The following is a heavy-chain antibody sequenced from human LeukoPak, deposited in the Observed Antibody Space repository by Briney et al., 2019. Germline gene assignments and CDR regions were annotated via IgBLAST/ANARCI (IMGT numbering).Heavy chain of an antibody. Sequence: KSSETLSLTCTVSGGSISSGSYYWSWIRQPAGKGLEWIGRIYTSGSTNYNPSLKSRVTISVDTSKNQFSLKLSSVTAADTAVYYCARTPIVTAARFDAFDIWGQGTMVTVSS. J-gene: IGHJ3*02. CDR1: GGSISSGSYY. V-gene: IGHV4-61*02. CDR2: IYTSGST. CDR3: ARTPIVTAARFDAFDI. D-gene: IGHD6-6*01.